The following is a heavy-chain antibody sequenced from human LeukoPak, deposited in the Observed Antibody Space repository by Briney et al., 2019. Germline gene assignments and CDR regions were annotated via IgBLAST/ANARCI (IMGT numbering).Heavy chain of an antibody. Sequence: TGGSLRLSCAASGFTFSSYSMSWVRQAPGKGLRWVSYISSGSTTIYYADSVKGRFTISRDNAKNSLYLQINSLRDEDTAMYYCARGDPLDYGGQGTLVTVSS. CDR1: GFTFSSYS. CDR2: ISSGSTTI. J-gene: IGHJ4*02. CDR3: ARGDPLDY. V-gene: IGHV3-48*02.